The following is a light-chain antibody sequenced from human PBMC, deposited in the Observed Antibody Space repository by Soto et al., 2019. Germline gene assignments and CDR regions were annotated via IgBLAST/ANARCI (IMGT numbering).Light chain of an antibody. Sequence: EIVLTQSPGTLSLSPGERATLSCRASQGVTPAYLAWYQHKPGQAPRLLIYGASNRATGIPDRFSVSGSGSDFTLTISRLDPEDFAVYSCQHYCGSPLFTFGPGTRVDFK. J-gene: IGKJ3*01. CDR1: QGVTPAY. CDR2: GAS. V-gene: IGKV3-20*01. CDR3: QHYCGSPLFT.